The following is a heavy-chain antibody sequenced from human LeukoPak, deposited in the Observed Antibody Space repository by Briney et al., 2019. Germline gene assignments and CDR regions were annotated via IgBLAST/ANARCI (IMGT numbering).Heavy chain of an antibody. J-gene: IGHJ4*02. CDR1: GFTVSSNY. CDR2: IYSGGTT. CDR3: TKLKRWYGEGYFDY. V-gene: IGHV3-53*01. Sequence: GGSLRLSCAASGFTVSSNYMSWVRQPAGKGLEWVSVIYSGGTTFYADSVKGRFTISRDNSKNTPYLQMNSLRADDTAVYYCTKLKRWYGEGYFDYWGQGTLVTVSS. D-gene: IGHD3-10*01.